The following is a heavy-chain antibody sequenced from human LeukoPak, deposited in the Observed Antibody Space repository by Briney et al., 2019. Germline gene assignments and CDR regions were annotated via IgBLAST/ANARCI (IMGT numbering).Heavy chain of an antibody. CDR1: GFIFSSYG. J-gene: IGHJ4*03. D-gene: IGHD1-14*01. V-gene: IGHV3-33*01. CDR3: ARYNAARSDY. CDR2: IWYDGSKT. Sequence: GRSLRLSSAASGFIFSSYGMHWVRQAPGKGLEWVAVIWYDGSKTYYADSVQGRFTVSRDNSKNTLYLQMSSLRDDDTAVYYCARYNAARSDYWGQGALVTVSS.